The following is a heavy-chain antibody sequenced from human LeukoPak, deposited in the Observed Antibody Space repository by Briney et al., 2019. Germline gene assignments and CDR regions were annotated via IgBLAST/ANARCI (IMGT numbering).Heavy chain of an antibody. V-gene: IGHV1-2*02. D-gene: IGHD2-2*01. Sequence: ASVKVSCKASGYTFTGYYMHWVRQAPGQGLEWMGWINPNSGGTNYAQKFQGRVTMTRDTSISTAYMELSRLRSDDTAVYCCARNQGYCSSTSCYYSYGMEVWGQGTTVTVSS. CDR1: GYTFTGYY. CDR2: INPNSGGT. CDR3: ARNQGYCSSTSCYYSYGMEV. J-gene: IGHJ6*02.